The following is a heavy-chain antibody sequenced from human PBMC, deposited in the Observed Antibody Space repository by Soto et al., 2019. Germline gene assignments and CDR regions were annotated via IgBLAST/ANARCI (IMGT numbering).Heavy chain of an antibody. CDR2: IYHSGST. V-gene: IGHV4-4*02. J-gene: IGHJ6*02. Sequence: SETLSLTCAVSGGSISSSNWWSWVRQSPGKGLEWIGEIYHSGSTNYNPSLKSRVTISVDKSKNQFSLKLSSVTAADTAVYYCAGSGYYHNSGMDVWGQGTTVTVSS. D-gene: IGHD3-22*01. CDR3: AGSGYYHNSGMDV. CDR1: GGSISSSNW.